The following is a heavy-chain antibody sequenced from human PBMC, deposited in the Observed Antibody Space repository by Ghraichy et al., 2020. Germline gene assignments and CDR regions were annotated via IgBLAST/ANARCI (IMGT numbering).Heavy chain of an antibody. Sequence: GGSLRLSCVASGFTFSSYDMHWVRQAAGRDLEWVSGIGTTGDTYYLGSVKGRFTISRESAKNSLFLQMNSLRAEDTAVYYCTRAGASGSYYKGAFDFWGQGTMVTVSS. CDR2: IGTTGDT. CDR1: GFTFSSYD. V-gene: IGHV3-13*01. J-gene: IGHJ3*01. CDR3: TRAGASGSYYKGAFDF. D-gene: IGHD3-10*01.